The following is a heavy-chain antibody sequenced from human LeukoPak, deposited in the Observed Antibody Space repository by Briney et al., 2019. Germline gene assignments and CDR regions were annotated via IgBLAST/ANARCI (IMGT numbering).Heavy chain of an antibody. CDR2: INHSGST. J-gene: IGHJ3*02. V-gene: IGHV4-34*01. CDR3: ARDSPRITIFGVVIPHDAFDI. D-gene: IGHD3-3*01. Sequence: TSETLSLTCAVYGGSFSDYYWSWIRQPPGKGLEWIGEINHSGSTNYNPSLKSRVTISVDTSKNQFSLKLSSVTAADTAVYYCARDSPRITIFGVVIPHDAFDIWGQGTMVTVSS. CDR1: GGSFSDYY.